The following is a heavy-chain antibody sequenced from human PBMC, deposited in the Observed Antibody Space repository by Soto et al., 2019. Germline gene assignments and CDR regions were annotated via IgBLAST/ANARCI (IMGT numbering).Heavy chain of an antibody. V-gene: IGHV4-4*07. CDR1: GVSIISYY. Sequence: PSETLSLTCSVSGVSIISYYWGWIRQSAGGGLEWMGRINTDGLSTYSPSFKSRLTMSLDTSKNQVSLRLISVTAADTAVYFCARVPVAVAATEDYYGLDVWGQGTTVTVSS. D-gene: IGHD2-15*01. J-gene: IGHJ6*02. CDR2: INTDGLS. CDR3: ARVPVAVAATEDYYGLDV.